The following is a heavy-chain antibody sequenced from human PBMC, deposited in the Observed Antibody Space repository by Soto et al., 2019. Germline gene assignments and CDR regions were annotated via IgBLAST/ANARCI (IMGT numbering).Heavy chain of an antibody. Sequence: QVHLVQSGAEVKKPGASVKVSCKSSNYTFTSYGMSWVRQAPGQGLEWMGWISTSNGNTNYAQKVQGRVTMTTDTSTSTAYMELRSLRPDDTAVDYCPRTRWSGYFHSGVYYRDVWGKGTTVTVSS. D-gene: IGHD3-3*01. CDR2: ISTSNGNT. CDR3: PRTRWSGYFHSGVYYRDV. CDR1: NYTFTSYG. V-gene: IGHV1-18*01. J-gene: IGHJ6*03.